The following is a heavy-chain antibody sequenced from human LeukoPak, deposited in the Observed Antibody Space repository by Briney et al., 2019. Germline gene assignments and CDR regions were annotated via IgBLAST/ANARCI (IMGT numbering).Heavy chain of an antibody. CDR2: INPSGGST. CDR1: GYTFTSYY. J-gene: IGHJ6*03. Sequence: ASVKVSCKASGYTFTSYYMHWVRQAPGQGLEWMGIINPSGGSTSYAKKFQGRVTMTRDTSTSTVYMELSSLRSEDTAVYYCARDMSGAVGNYYYYMDVWGKGTTVTVSS. V-gene: IGHV1-46*01. D-gene: IGHD3-10*01. CDR3: ARDMSGAVGNYYYYMDV.